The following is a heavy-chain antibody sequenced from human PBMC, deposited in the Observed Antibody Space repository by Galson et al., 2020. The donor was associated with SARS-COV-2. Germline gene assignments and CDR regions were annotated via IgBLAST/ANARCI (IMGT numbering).Heavy chain of an antibody. CDR1: GTSITSSSYS. D-gene: IGHD4-17*01. CDR2: ISHSGGT. CDR3: ARLHYGEYAPEAFDI. J-gene: IGHJ3*02. Sequence: SGSLSLTCAASGTSITSSSYSWNWIRQPPGKGLEWIMYISHSGGTYYNPSLKSRVTISGDRSKNQFPLRLSCVTAADTAVYYCARLHYGEYAPEAFDIWGPGTRVTVAS. V-gene: IGHV4-30-2*01.